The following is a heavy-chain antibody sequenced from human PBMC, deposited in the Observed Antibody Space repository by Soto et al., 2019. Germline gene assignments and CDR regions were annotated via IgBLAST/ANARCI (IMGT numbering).Heavy chain of an antibody. D-gene: IGHD2-21*02. Sequence: SETLSLTCNVSDDSLSTYYWSWIRQPAGKGLEWIGRIYASGSTNYNPSLKGRVSMSVDTSKKQFSLKMISVTAADTAMYYCARTAIARAAWFRPWGEGVLVTVSS. V-gene: IGHV4-4*07. CDR3: ARTAIARAAWFRP. J-gene: IGHJ5*02. CDR1: DDSLSTYY. CDR2: IYASGST.